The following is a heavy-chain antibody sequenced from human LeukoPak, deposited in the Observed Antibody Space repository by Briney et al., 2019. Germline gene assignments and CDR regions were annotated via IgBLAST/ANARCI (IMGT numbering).Heavy chain of an antibody. CDR3: ARSAATNLEAFDI. Sequence: SETLSLTCTVSGGSISSGGYYWSWIRQHPGKGLEWIGNIYYSGNTYYNPSLKSRVTISVDTSKNQFSLKVSSVTAADTAVYYCARSAATNLEAFDIWGQGTMVTVSS. V-gene: IGHV4-31*03. CDR2: IYYSGNT. J-gene: IGHJ3*02. D-gene: IGHD2-15*01. CDR1: GGSISSGGYY.